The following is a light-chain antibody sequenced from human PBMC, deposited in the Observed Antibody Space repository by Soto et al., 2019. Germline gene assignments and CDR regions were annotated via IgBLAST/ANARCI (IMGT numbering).Light chain of an antibody. CDR3: SSYTISSTYV. J-gene: IGLJ1*01. CDR1: GSDVGSYNR. Sequence: LPQPPSVSGSPGQSVAISCTGTGSDVGSYNRVSWYQQPPGTAPKLMIYDVNNRPSGVPDRFSGSKSGNTASLTISGLQAEDEADYYCSSYTISSTYVFGTGTKVTVL. CDR2: DVN. V-gene: IGLV2-18*02.